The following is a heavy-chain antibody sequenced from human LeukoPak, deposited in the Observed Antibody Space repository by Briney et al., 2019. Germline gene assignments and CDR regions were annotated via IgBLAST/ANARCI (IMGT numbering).Heavy chain of an antibody. CDR3: ARDHVDITMLDAFDI. J-gene: IGHJ3*02. CDR2: VHTSGLT. CDR1: GGSINNYY. V-gene: IGHV4-4*08. Sequence: PSETLSLTCTVSGGSINNYYCNWIRQTPGKGLEWIGYVHTSGLTNYHPSLESRVTISVDTSKNQLSLKLRSVTAADTAVYYCARDHVDITMLDAFDIWGQGTMVTVSS. D-gene: IGHD5-18*01.